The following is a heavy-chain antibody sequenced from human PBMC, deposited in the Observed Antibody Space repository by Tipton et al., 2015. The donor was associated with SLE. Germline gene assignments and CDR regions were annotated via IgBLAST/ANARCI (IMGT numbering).Heavy chain of an antibody. CDR3: AREHTYSGFNFDY. CDR2: IYSGGTT. CDR1: GFTVSTNY. Sequence: GSLRLSCAASGFTVSTNYMSWVRQAPGKGLEWVSVIYSGGTTYYADSVKGRFTISRDNSKNTLYLQMNSLRAEDTAVYYCAREHTYSGFNFDYWGQGTLVTVSS. V-gene: IGHV3-66*02. J-gene: IGHJ4*02. D-gene: IGHD2-21*01.